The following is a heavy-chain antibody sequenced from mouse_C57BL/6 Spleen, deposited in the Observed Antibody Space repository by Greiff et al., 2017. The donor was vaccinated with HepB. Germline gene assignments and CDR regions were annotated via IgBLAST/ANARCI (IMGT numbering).Heavy chain of an antibody. D-gene: IGHD2-4*01. CDR2: IYPRDGST. Sequence: VQLQQSDAELVKPGASVKISCKVSGYTFTDHTIHWMKQRPEQGLEWIGYIYPRDGSTKYNEKFKGKATLTADKSSSTAYMQRNSLTSEDSAVYFCARFDYPGLYAMDYWGQGTSVTVSS. V-gene: IGHV1-78*01. J-gene: IGHJ4*01. CDR3: ARFDYPGLYAMDY. CDR1: GYTFTDHT.